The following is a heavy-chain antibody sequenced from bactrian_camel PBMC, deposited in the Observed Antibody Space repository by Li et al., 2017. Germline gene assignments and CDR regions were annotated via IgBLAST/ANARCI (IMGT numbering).Heavy chain of an antibody. CDR2: LASDGST. CDR3: AASLGFWSFAY. J-gene: IGHJ4*01. V-gene: IGHV3S57*01. D-gene: IGHD1*01. CDR1: GHTGRMYC. Sequence: HVQLVESGGGLVQAGGSLRLSCGSSSGHTGRMYCMAWFRLAPGKEREGVVALASDGSTWYADSVKGRFTISRDSAKNTLYLQMNSLKPEDTAVYYCAASLGFWSFAYWGQGTQVTVS.